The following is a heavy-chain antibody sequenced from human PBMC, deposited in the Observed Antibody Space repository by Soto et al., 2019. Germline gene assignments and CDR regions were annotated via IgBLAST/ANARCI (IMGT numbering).Heavy chain of an antibody. D-gene: IGHD2-15*01. CDR1: GVSIHNSHSF. CDR3: GRVVEGATRHTDSDS. J-gene: IGHJ5*02. Sequence: SETLSLTCAVSGVSIHNSHSFWGWIRQPPGKGLEFIGSVYHSGGSYYNPSLKGRVTISVDTSNNQISLRVNSVTAADTAVYYCGRVVEGATRHTDSDSWGQGMLVTVS. CDR2: VYHSGGS. V-gene: IGHV4-39*02.